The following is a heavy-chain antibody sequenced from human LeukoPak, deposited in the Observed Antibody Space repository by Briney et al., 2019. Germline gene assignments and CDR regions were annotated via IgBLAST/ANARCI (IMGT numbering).Heavy chain of an antibody. CDR1: GGSMSSYY. Sequence: PSETLSLTCTVSGGSMSSYYWSWIRQPAVKGLEWIGRIYSTGSTNYNPSRKGRVTMSVDTSKNQFSLRLRSVTTADTAVYYCARQIASAGTAGFDFWGQGALVTVSS. V-gene: IGHV4-4*07. D-gene: IGHD6-13*01. CDR3: ARQIASAGTAGFDF. J-gene: IGHJ4*02. CDR2: IYSTGST.